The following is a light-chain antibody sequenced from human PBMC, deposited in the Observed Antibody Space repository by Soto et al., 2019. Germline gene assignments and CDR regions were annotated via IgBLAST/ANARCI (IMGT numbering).Light chain of an antibody. Sequence: QSALTQPASVSGSPGQSITISCTGTSSDVGGYNYVSWYQQHPGKAPKLMIYEVSNRPSGVSNRFSGSKSGNTASLTISGLQAEDVADYYCSSYTSSSNYVFGTGTKLTVL. CDR3: SSYTSSSNYV. J-gene: IGLJ1*01. V-gene: IGLV2-14*01. CDR2: EVS. CDR1: SSDVGGYNY.